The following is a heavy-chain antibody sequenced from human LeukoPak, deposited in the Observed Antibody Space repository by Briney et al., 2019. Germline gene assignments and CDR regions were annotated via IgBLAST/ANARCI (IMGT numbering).Heavy chain of an antibody. J-gene: IGHJ4*02. CDR3: ARGVAYCGGDCYPENY. V-gene: IGHV1-2*02. D-gene: IGHD2-21*02. CDR2: INPNSGGT. Sequence: ASVKVPCKASGYTFTGYYMHWVRQAPGQGLEWMGWINPNSGGTNYAQKFQGRVTMTRDTSISTAYMELSRLRSDDTAVYYCARGVAYCGGDCYPENYWGQGTLVTVSS. CDR1: GYTFTGYY.